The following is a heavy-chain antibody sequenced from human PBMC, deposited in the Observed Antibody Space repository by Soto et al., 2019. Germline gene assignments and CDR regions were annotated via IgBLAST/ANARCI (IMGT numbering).Heavy chain of an antibody. Sequence: ASVKVSCKASGYIFTNYGINWVRQAPGQGLEWMGWISAYNGYTNFAQKFQGRVTMTTDTSTSTAYMELRGLISDDTAVYYCARDVLMVYATHIYYYYGMDVWGQGTTVTVS. CDR1: GYIFTNYG. D-gene: IGHD2-8*01. V-gene: IGHV1-18*01. CDR2: ISAYNGYT. J-gene: IGHJ6*02. CDR3: ARDVLMVYATHIYYYYGMDV.